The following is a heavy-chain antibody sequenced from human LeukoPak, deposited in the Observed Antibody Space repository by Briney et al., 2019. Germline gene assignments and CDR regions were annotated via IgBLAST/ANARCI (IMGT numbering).Heavy chain of an antibody. CDR1: GGSIRSSYYY. CDR3: ARTVTTTHFDY. CDR2: IYDSGST. V-gene: IGHV4-39*01. Sequence: SETLSLTCTVSGGSIRSSYYYWGWIRQPPGKGLEWIGSIYDSGSTYYNPSLESRVTISVDTSKNQFSLKLNSVTAADTAVYYCARTVTTTHFDYWAREPWSPSPQ. J-gene: IGHJ4*02. D-gene: IGHD4-11*01.